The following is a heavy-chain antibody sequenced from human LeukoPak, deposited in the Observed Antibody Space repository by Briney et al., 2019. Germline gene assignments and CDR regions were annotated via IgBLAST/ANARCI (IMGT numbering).Heavy chain of an antibody. J-gene: IGHJ3*01. V-gene: IGHV3-13*04. Sequence: GGSLRLSCAASGLTFSTYDMHWVRQATGEGLEWVSGIGKGGDTYYVGSVKGRFTISRENAKNSLYLQMNSLRSGDTAVYYCARGGYSGFDVWGQGTVVTVSS. CDR2: IGKGGDT. D-gene: IGHD5-12*01. CDR3: ARGGYSGFDV. CDR1: GLTFSTYD.